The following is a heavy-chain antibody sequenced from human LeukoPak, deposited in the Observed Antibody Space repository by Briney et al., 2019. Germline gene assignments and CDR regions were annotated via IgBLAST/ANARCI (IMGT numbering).Heavy chain of an antibody. V-gene: IGHV1-69*05. CDR3: AREGKRDRDCSSTSRYLSC. CDR2: IIPIFGTA. D-gene: IGHD2-2*01. Sequence: GASVKVSCKASGGTFSSYAISWVRQAPGQGLEWMGGIIPIFGTANYAQKFQGRVTITTDESTSTAYMELSSLRSEDTAVYYCAREGKRDRDCSSTSRYLSCWGQGTLVTVSS. J-gene: IGHJ4*02. CDR1: GGTFSSYA.